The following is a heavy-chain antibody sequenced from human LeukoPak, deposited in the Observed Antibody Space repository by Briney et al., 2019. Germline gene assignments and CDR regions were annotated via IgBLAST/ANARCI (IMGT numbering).Heavy chain of an antibody. J-gene: IGHJ4*02. CDR3: VRVIRGYNANGDY. V-gene: IGHV3-49*04. CDR2: IRSKAYGGTP. D-gene: IGHD5-24*01. CDR1: GFTFVDHA. Sequence: GGSLRLSCTASGFTFVDHAMSWVRQAPGKGLEWVGFIRSKAYGGTPQYAASVKGRFTISRDDSKSIACLQMNSLQTEDTAVYYCVRVIRGYNANGDYWGQGTLVTVSS.